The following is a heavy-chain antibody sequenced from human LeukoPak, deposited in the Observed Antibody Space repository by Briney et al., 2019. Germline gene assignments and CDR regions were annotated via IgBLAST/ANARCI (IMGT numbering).Heavy chain of an antibody. D-gene: IGHD6-6*01. CDR3: ARARRGSSSAYYYYYMDV. Sequence: ASVKVSCKASGYTFTSYDINWVRQATGQGLEWMGWMNPKSGNTGYAQKFQGRVTITRNTSISTAYMELSSLRSEDTAVYYCARARRGSSSAYYYYYMDVWGKGTTVTVSS. CDR2: MNPKSGNT. CDR1: GYTFTSYD. J-gene: IGHJ6*03. V-gene: IGHV1-8*03.